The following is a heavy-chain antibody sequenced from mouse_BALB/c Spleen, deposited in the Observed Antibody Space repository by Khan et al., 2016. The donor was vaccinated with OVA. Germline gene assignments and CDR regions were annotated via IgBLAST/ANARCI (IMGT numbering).Heavy chain of an antibody. J-gene: IGHJ1*01. CDR2: VNPNNGGT. Sequence: EVQLQQSGPDLVKPGASVKISCKASGYSFTGYYLHWVKQSHGKSLEWIGRVNPNNGGTSYNQKFKGKAIITVAKSSNQAYMELRSLKSEDSAVYSCAMYHGYFDVWGAGTTVTVSS. V-gene: IGHV1-26*01. D-gene: IGHD1-1*01. CDR1: GYSFTGYY. CDR3: AMYHGYFDV.